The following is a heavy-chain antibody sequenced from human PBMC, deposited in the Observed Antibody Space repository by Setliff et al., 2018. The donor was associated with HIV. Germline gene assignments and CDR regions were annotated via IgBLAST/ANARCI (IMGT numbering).Heavy chain of an antibody. CDR3: ARDQVVVTAESHAFDI. CDR1: GFIFADHA. Sequence: SGGSLRLSCAASGFIFADHAMHWVRQAPGKGLEWVSSISSSSSYIYYADSVKGRFTISRDNAKNSLYLQMNSLRAEDTAVYYCARDQVVVTAESHAFDIWGQGTMVTVSS. J-gene: IGHJ3*02. V-gene: IGHV3-21*01. D-gene: IGHD2-21*02. CDR2: ISSSSSYI.